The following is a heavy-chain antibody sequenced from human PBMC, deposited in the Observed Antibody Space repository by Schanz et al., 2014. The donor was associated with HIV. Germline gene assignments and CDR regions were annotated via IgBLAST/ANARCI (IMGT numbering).Heavy chain of an antibody. Sequence: QVQLVQSGAEVRKPGASVKVSCKTSGYTFASYGITWVRQAPGQGLDWVGWISPYNGDRKYDQKFQGRVTLTTDTSTNTAYMELRSLRSDDTAVYYCAKGQDWPGPQLDHWGHGSLVIVSS. CDR1: GYTFASYG. D-gene: IGHD3-9*01. CDR3: AKGQDWPGPQLDH. J-gene: IGHJ4*03. CDR2: ISPYNGDR. V-gene: IGHV1-18*01.